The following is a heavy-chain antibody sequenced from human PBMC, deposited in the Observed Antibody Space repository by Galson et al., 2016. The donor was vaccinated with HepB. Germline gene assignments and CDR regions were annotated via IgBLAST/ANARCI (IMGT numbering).Heavy chain of an antibody. CDR1: GYKFTGYW. V-gene: IGHV5-10-1*01. J-gene: IGHJ5*02. D-gene: IGHD5-12*01. CDR3: ARSGYSGYASGGSNWFDP. Sequence: QSGAEVKKPGESLKISCKGSGYKFTGYWISWLRQTPGRGLEWMGMIDPSDSYTNYSPSFQGHVTFSADKSTSTAYLQWSSLRASDTAMYYCARSGYSGYASGGSNWFDPWGQGTLVTVSS. CDR2: IDPSDSYT.